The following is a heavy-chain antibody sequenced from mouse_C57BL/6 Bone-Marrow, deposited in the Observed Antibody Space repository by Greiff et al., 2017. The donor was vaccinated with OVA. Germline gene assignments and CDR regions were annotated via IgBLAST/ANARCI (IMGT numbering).Heavy chain of an antibody. V-gene: IGHV1-69*01. CDR1: GYTFTSYW. J-gene: IGHJ2*01. D-gene: IGHD1-1*01. CDR2: IDPSDSYT. Sequence: QVQLQQPGAELVMPGASVKLSCKASGYTFTSYWMHWVKQRPGQGLEWIGEIDPSDSYTNYNQKFKGKSTLTVDKSSSTAYMQLSSLTAEDSAVYYCARYGYYGSSPDCWGQGTTLTVSA. CDR3: ARYGYYGSSPDC.